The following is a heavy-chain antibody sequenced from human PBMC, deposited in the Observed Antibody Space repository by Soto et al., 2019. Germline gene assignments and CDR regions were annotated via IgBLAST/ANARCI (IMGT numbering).Heavy chain of an antibody. D-gene: IGHD4-17*01. Sequence: GGSLRLSCAASGFTFINYWMTWVRQAPGRGLEWVANIKQDGSEKFYVDSVKGRFTISRDNPKNSLYLQMDSLRVEDTAVYYCARADYGGYAEYIQHWGQGTLVTVSS. CDR2: IKQDGSEK. V-gene: IGHV3-7*05. CDR3: ARADYGGYAEYIQH. CDR1: GFTFINYW. J-gene: IGHJ1*01.